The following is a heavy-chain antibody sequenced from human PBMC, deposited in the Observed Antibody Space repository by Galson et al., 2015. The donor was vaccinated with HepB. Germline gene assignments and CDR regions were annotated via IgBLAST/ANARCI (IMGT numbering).Heavy chain of an antibody. CDR3: ARTYCSGGSCYWNWYFDL. Sequence: CAISGDSVSSNSAAWNWIRQSPSRGLEWLGRTYCRSKWYNDYAVSVKSRITINPDTSKNQFSLQLNSVTPEDTAVYYCARTYCSGGSCYWNWYFDLWGRGTLVPVSS. CDR1: GDSVSSNSAA. CDR2: TYCRSKWYN. D-gene: IGHD2-15*01. V-gene: IGHV6-1*01. J-gene: IGHJ2*01.